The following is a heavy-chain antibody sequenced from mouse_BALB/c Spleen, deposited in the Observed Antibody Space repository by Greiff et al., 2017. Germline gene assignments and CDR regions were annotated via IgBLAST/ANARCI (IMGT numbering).Heavy chain of an antibody. CDR3: AREVRRYWYFDV. J-gene: IGHJ1*01. CDR2: IYPGDGDT. D-gene: IGHD2-14*01. Sequence: LQQSGAELARPGASVKLSCKASGYTFTSYWMQWVKQRPGQGLEWIGAIYPGDGDTRYTQKFKGKATLTADKSSSTAYMQLSSLASEDSAVYYCAREVRRYWYFDVWGAGTTVTVSS. CDR1: GYTFTSYW. V-gene: IGHV1-87*01.